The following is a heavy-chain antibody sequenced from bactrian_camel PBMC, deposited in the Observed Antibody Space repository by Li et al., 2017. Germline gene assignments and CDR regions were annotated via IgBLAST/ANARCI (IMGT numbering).Heavy chain of an antibody. Sequence: HVQLVESGGGLVQFGGSLRLSCETSDRNAKCMGWFRQAPGQEREGVAAIDSDGATGYADSGKGRFTISQDNAKNELYLQMNSLKPEDMAMYYCATTPSSTGWAYWDQGTQVTV. CDR2: IDSDGAT. J-gene: IGHJ4*01. CDR1: DRNAKC. CDR3: ATTPSSTGWAY. D-gene: IGHD5*01. V-gene: IGHV3S53*01.